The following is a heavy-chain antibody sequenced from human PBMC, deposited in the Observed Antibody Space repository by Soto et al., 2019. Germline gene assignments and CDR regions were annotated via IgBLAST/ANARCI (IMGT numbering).Heavy chain of an antibody. D-gene: IGHD2-15*01. J-gene: IGHJ5*02. Sequence: SETLSLTCTVSGGSISSYYWSWIRQPPGKGLEWIGYIYYSGSTNYNPSLKSRVTISVDTSKNQFSLKLSSVTAADTAVYYCARLGPTRILDPWGQGTLVTVSS. CDR2: IYYSGST. CDR3: ARLGPTRILDP. CDR1: GGSISSYY. V-gene: IGHV4-59*08.